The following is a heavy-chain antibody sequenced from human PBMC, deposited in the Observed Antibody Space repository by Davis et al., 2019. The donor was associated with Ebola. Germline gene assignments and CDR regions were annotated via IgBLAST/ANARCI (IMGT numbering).Heavy chain of an antibody. J-gene: IGHJ4*02. Sequence: PGGSLRLSCAASGFTFSSYSMNWVRQAPGKGLEWVSSISSSSSYIYYADSVKGRFTISRDNAKNSLYLQMNSLRAEDTAVYYCASDRRRAMYTAMANYWGQGTLVTVSS. CDR2: ISSSSSYI. D-gene: IGHD5-18*01. V-gene: IGHV3-21*04. CDR3: ASDRRRAMYTAMANY. CDR1: GFTFSSYS.